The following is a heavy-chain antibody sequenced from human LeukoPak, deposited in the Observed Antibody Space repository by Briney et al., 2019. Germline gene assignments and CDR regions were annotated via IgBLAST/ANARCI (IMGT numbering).Heavy chain of an antibody. CDR1: GFTFSSYS. CDR2: ISSSSSPK. CDR3: ARDPPYDLVTPGDY. Sequence: PGGSLRLSCAASGFTFSSYSMNWVRQAPGKGLEWVSTISSSSSPKYYADSVKGRFTISRDNVKNSLYLQMSSLRAEDTAVYYCARDPPYDLVTPGDYWGQGTLVTVSS. D-gene: IGHD3/OR15-3a*01. J-gene: IGHJ4*02. V-gene: IGHV3-21*01.